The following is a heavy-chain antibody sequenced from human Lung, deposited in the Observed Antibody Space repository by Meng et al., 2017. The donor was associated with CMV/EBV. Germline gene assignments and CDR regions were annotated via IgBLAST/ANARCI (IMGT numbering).Heavy chain of an antibody. D-gene: IGHD6-19*01. CDR2: ISYDVITK. CDR1: GFTFSLYP. Sequence: GESXKISCAASGFTFSLYPMHWVRQAPGKGLEWLTVISYDVITKHYADSVKGRFTISRDNSRNTLYLQMDSLRPEDTAMYYCARSPVLAGSDWVTDFWGQGPLVTVSS. J-gene: IGHJ4*02. V-gene: IGHV3-30*04. CDR3: ARSPVLAGSDWVTDF.